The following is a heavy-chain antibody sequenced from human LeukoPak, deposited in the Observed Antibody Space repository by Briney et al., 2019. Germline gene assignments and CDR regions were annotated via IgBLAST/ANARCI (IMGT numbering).Heavy chain of an antibody. D-gene: IGHD6-6*01. CDR2: IYDSGST. V-gene: IGHV4-59*01. J-gene: IGHJ4*02. CDR3: ARGVIAALPY. CDR1: GGSISSYH. Sequence: SETLSLTCTVSGGSISSYHWSWFRQAPGKGLEWIGYIYDSGSTNFNPSLKSRVTISVDTSKNQFSLKLSSVTAADTAVYYCARGVIAALPYWGQGTLVTVSS.